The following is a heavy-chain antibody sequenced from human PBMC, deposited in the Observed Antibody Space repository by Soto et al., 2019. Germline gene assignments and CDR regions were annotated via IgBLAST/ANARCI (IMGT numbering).Heavy chain of an antibody. CDR1: GLSFSLYS. CDR2: ISGSGRNI. D-gene: IGHD3-22*01. Sequence: EVQLLESGGGLVQPGGSLRLSCATSGLSFSLYSMGWVRQAPGKGLEWVSAISGSGRNIHYADSVKGRFTICRDNSKNTLSLQMNSLRAEDTALYYCAKDDRAAGRIDYWGQGTLVTVSS. CDR3: AKDDRAAGRIDY. J-gene: IGHJ4*02. V-gene: IGHV3-23*01.